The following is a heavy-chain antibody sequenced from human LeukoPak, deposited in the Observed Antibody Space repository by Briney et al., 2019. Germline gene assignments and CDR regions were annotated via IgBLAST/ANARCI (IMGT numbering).Heavy chain of an antibody. CDR3: ARGSGSVISMLRLDY. D-gene: IGHD2-21*01. Sequence: SETLSLTCTVSGGSMNSYYWSWIRQPPGKGLEWIGYIFHTGSTNYNPSLKSRVTISVDTSKNQFSLKLTSVTAADTAVYYCARGSGSVISMLRLDYWGQGTLVTVSS. CDR1: GGSMNSYY. J-gene: IGHJ4*02. V-gene: IGHV4-59*01. CDR2: IFHTGST.